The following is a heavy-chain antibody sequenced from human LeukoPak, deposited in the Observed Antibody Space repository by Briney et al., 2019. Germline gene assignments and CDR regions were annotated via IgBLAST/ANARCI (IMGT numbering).Heavy chain of an antibody. CDR1: GGFISSSSYY. V-gene: IGHV4-39*07. CDR2: IYYSGST. J-gene: IGHJ5*02. CDR3: ARVRGYCSSTSCSTLWFDP. Sequence: SETLSLTCTVSGGFISSSSYYWGWIRQPPGKGLEWIGSIYYSGSTYYNPSLKSRVTISVDTSKNQFSLKLSSVTAADTAVYYCARVRGYCSSTSCSTLWFDPWGQGTLVTVSS. D-gene: IGHD2-2*01.